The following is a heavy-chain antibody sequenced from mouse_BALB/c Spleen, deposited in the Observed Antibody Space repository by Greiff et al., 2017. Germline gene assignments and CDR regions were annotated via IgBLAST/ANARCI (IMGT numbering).Heavy chain of an antibody. V-gene: IGHV5-9-3*01. Sequence: EVKLMESGGGLVKPGGSLKLSCAASGFTFSSYAMSWVRQTPEKRLEWVATISSGGSYTYYPDSVKGRFTISRDNAKNTLYLQMSSLRSEDTAMYYCARRREGAYAMDYWGQGTSVTVSS. CDR1: GFTFSSYA. J-gene: IGHJ4*01. CDR2: ISSGGSYT. CDR3: ARRREGAYAMDY.